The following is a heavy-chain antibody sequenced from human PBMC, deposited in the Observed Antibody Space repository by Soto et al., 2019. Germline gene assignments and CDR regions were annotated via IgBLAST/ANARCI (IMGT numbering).Heavy chain of an antibody. D-gene: IGHD4-17*01. CDR1: GFTFSSYS. CDR3: ARYDYGDYLAVDY. J-gene: IGHJ4*02. CDR2: ISSSSSTI. Sequence: EVQLVESGGGLVQPGGSLRLSCAASGFTFSSYSMNWVRQAPGKGLEWVSYISSSSSTIYYADSVKGRFTISRDNAKNSLYLQMNSLRAEDTAVYYCARYDYGDYLAVDYWGQGTLVTVSS. V-gene: IGHV3-48*01.